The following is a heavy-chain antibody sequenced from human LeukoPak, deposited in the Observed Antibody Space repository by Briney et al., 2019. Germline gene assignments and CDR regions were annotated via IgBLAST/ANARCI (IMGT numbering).Heavy chain of an antibody. D-gene: IGHD3-9*01. J-gene: IGHJ4*02. V-gene: IGHV3-21*01. Sequence: PGGSLRLSCAASGFTFTSYSMNWVRQAPGKGLEWVSSISSSSSYIHYADSVKGRFTISRDNAKNSLYLQMSSLRAEDTAIYYCARLYDILTGAFDYWGQGTLVTVSS. CDR2: ISSSSSYI. CDR3: ARLYDILTGAFDY. CDR1: GFTFTSYS.